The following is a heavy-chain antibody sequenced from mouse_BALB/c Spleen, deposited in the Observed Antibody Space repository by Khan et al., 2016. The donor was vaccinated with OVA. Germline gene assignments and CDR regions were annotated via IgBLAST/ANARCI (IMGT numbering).Heavy chain of an antibody. CDR1: GCSLTSYG. V-gene: IGHV2-9*02. Sequence: QVQLQQSGPGLVAPSQSLSITCTVSGCSLTSYGVHWVRQPPGKGLEWLGGIWAGGSTNYNSALMSRLTTSKDNSKSQVVLKMNSLQTDDTAMYYCARLEDIWGQGTTLTVSS. J-gene: IGHJ2*01. CDR2: IWAGGST. CDR3: ARLEDI. D-gene: IGHD1-3*01.